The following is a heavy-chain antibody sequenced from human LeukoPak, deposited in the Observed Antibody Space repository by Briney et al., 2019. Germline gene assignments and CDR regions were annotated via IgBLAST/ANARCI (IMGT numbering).Heavy chain of an antibody. CDR2: IYYSGST. CDR3: ARDIRKRHDYYDSSGYYNWFDP. Sequence: PSETLSLTCTVSGYSISSGYYWGWIRQPPGKGLEWIGSIYYSGSTYYNPSLKSRVTISVDTSKNQFSLKLSSVTAADTAVYYCARDIRKRHDYYDSSGYYNWFDPWGQGTLVTVSS. CDR1: GYSISSGYY. J-gene: IGHJ5*02. D-gene: IGHD3-22*01. V-gene: IGHV4-38-2*02.